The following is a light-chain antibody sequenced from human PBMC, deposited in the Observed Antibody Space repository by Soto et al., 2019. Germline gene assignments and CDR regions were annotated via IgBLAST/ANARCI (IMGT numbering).Light chain of an antibody. CDR2: GVS. CDR1: SSDIGTWNY. V-gene: IGLV2-14*01. J-gene: IGLJ1*01. CDR3: CSYTSSSRYV. Sequence: QSALTQPASVSGSPGQSITISCTGTSSDIGTWNYVSWYQQHPDNAPKIIIFGVSNRPSGVSNRFSGSKSGNTASLTISGLQVEDEADYYCCSYTSSSRYVFGTGTKLTVL.